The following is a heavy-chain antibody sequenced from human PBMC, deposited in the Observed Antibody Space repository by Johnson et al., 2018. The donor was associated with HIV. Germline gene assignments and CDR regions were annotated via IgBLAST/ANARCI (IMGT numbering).Heavy chain of an antibody. CDR2: ISYDGSHK. CDR3: ARGPSVVTLHAFDI. V-gene: IGHV3-30*14. D-gene: IGHD4-23*01. J-gene: IGHJ3*02. Sequence: QMQLVESGGGVVQPGRSLRLSCAASGFTFSSYAMHWVRQAPGKGLEWVAVISYDGSHKYYADSVKGRFTISRENAKNSLYLHMNSLRAGDTAVYYCARGPSVVTLHAFDIWGQGTMVTVSS. CDR1: GFTFSSYA.